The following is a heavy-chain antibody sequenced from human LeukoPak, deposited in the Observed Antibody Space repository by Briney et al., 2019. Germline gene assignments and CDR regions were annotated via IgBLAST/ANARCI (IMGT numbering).Heavy chain of an antibody. CDR1: GGSFSDYY. D-gene: IGHD6-19*01. CDR3: ARGAGWYHY. CDR2: IYYSGST. V-gene: IGHV4-59*01. J-gene: IGHJ4*02. Sequence: SETLSLTCTVSGGSFSDYYWSWIRQPPGKGLEWIGYIYYSGSTNYNPSLKSRVTISPDTSKNQYSLRLSSVTAADTAVYYCARGAGWYHYWGQGTLVTVSS.